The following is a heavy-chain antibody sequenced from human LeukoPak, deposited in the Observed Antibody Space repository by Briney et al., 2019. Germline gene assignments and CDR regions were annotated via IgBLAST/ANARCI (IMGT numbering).Heavy chain of an antibody. D-gene: IGHD5-18*01. V-gene: IGHV3-21*04. CDR3: AKGAGGDTAMFDY. CDR2: ISSSSSYI. CDR1: GFTFSSYS. Sequence: GGSLRLSCAASGFTFSSYSMNWVRQAPGKGLEWVSSISSSSSYIYYADSVKGRFTISRDNAKNSLYLQMNSLRAEDTAVYYCAKGAGGDTAMFDYWGQGTLVTVSS. J-gene: IGHJ4*02.